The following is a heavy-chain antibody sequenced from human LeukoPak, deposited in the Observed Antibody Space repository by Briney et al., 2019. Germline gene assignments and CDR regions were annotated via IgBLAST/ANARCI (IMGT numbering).Heavy chain of an antibody. CDR1: GFTFSSNY. V-gene: IGHV3-53*01. Sequence: GGSLRLSCAASGFTFSSNYMSWVRQAPGKGLEWVSVIYSGGSTYYSDYVTGRFTISRHNSKNTLYLQMNSLRAEDTAVYYCARERGGYYFDYWGQGTLVTVSS. CDR2: IYSGGST. J-gene: IGHJ4*02. D-gene: IGHD2-15*01. CDR3: ARERGGYYFDY.